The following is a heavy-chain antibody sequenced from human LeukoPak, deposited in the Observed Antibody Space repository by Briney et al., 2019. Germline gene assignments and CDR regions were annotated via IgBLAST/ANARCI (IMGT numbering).Heavy chain of an antibody. J-gene: IGHJ4*02. CDR3: AKRPYSSSWYRPHPFDY. CDR2: ISYDGSNK. Sequence: GGSLRLSCAASGFTFSSYGMHWVRQAPGKGLEWVAVISYDGSNKYYADSVKGRFTISRDNSKNTLYLQMNSLRAEDTAVYYCAKRPYSSSWYRPHPFDYWGQGTLVTVSS. V-gene: IGHV3-30*18. D-gene: IGHD6-13*01. CDR1: GFTFSSYG.